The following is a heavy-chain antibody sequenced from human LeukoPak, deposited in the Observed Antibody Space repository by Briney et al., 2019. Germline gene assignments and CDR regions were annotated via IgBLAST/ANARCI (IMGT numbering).Heavy chain of an antibody. Sequence: GGSLRLFCAASGFTVSSSYMNWVRQAPGKGLEWVSVIYSGGSTYYADSVKGRFTISRDSSKNTLYLQMNSLRVEDTAVYYCAIVDYSNSFDPWGQGTLVTVSS. CDR2: IYSGGST. V-gene: IGHV3-53*01. D-gene: IGHD5-12*01. CDR3: AIVDYSNSFDP. J-gene: IGHJ5*02. CDR1: GFTVSSSY.